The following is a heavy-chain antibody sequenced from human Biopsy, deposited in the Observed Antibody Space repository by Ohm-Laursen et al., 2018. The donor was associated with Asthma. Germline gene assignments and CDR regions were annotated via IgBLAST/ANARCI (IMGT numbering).Heavy chain of an antibody. Sequence: SVSPSCKTYGYTFNSAGITCVRQAPGQGIEWMGWISVYNGNTKVAQKLQDRVTMITDTSMSTAYMELTSLRSDDTAVYFCARAVDYSHYYGIDVWGQGTTVTVS. CDR2: ISVYNGNT. CDR3: ARAVDYSHYYGIDV. V-gene: IGHV1-18*01. D-gene: IGHD3-10*01. CDR1: GYTFNSAG. J-gene: IGHJ6*02.